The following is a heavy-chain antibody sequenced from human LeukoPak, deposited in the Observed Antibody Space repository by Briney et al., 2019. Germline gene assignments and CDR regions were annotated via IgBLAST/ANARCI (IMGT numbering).Heavy chain of an antibody. Sequence: PSGTLSLTCAVSGDSISSQSWWSWVRQSPGQGLEWIGEIFHRGGTNYNPSLQSRVTMSIDKSKNQFSLNLTSVTAADTAVYYCARGGAIAAIDLDLWGQGILVTVSP. V-gene: IGHV4-4*02. CDR1: GDSISSQSW. J-gene: IGHJ5*02. CDR3: ARGGAIAAIDLDL. CDR2: IFHRGGT. D-gene: IGHD6-13*01.